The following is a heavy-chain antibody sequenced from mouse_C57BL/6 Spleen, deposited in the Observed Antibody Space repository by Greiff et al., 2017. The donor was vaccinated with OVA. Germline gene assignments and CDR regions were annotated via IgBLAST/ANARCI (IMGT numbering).Heavy chain of an antibody. Sequence: EVTLMESGGGLVKPGGSLKLSCAASGFTFSGYDMSWVRQTPEKRLEWVATISDGGSYTYYPDNVKGRFTISRDNAKNNLYLQMSHLKSEDTAMYYCARDLGVSDYGGFAYWGQGTLVTVSA. CDR3: ARDLGVSDYGGFAY. CDR1: GFTFSGYD. V-gene: IGHV5-4*01. CDR2: ISDGGSYT. D-gene: IGHD2-4*01. J-gene: IGHJ3*01.